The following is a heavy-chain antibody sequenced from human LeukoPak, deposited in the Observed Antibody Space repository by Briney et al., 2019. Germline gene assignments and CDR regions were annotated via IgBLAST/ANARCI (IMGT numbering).Heavy chain of an antibody. CDR3: ASRGTVEMATIYSYNWFDP. V-gene: IGHV1-69*05. CDR2: IIPIFGTA. D-gene: IGHD5-24*01. J-gene: IGHJ5*02. Sequence: SVKVSCKASGGTFSSYAISWVRQAPGQGLEWMGGIIPIFGTANYAQKFQGRVTITTDESTCTAYMELSSLRSEDTAVYYCASRGTVEMATIYSYNWFDPWGQGTLVTVSS. CDR1: GGTFSSYA.